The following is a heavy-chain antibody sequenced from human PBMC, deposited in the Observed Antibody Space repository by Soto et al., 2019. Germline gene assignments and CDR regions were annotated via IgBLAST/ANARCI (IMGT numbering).Heavy chain of an antibody. CDR2: ISRDGIGT. V-gene: IGHV3-74*03. D-gene: IGHD3-3*01. J-gene: IGHJ4*02. CDR1: GFTFTTYW. Sequence: EVQLVESGGGLVQPGGSLRLSCAASGFTFTTYWMHWARQAPGKGLVWVSRISRDGIGTTYAESVKGRFTISRDNTKNTLYLQMNSLRVEDTTVYYCGPLGNFGVVMGHWGQGTLVTVSS. CDR3: GPLGNFGVVMGH.